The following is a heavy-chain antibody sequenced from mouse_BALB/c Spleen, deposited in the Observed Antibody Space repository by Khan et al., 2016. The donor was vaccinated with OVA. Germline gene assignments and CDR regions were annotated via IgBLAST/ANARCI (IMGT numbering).Heavy chain of an antibody. CDR2: INTYTGEP. V-gene: IGHV9-3-1*01. CDR1: GYTFTNYG. CDR3: ARPPYFSYVMVY. J-gene: IGHJ4*01. D-gene: IGHD2-10*01. Sequence: QIQLVQSGPELKKPGETVKISCKASGYTFTNYGMNWVKQTPGQGLKWMGWINTYTGEPTYVDDFKGRFAFSLETSASTAYLQINNLKKEDTATYFCARPPYFSYVMVYWGQGTSVTVSS.